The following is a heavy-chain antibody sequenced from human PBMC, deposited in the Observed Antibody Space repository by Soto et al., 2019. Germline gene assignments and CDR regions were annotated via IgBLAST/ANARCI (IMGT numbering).Heavy chain of an antibody. J-gene: IGHJ3*02. CDR1: GYTFTSYG. CDR2: ISAYNGNT. Sequence: GASVKVSCKASGYTFTSYGISWVRQAPGQGLEWMGWISAYNGNTNYAQKLQGRVTMTTDTSTSTAYMELRSLRSDDTAVYYCARDGTYYDFWNGAFDIWGQGTMVTVSS. V-gene: IGHV1-18*01. D-gene: IGHD3-3*01. CDR3: ARDGTYYDFWNGAFDI.